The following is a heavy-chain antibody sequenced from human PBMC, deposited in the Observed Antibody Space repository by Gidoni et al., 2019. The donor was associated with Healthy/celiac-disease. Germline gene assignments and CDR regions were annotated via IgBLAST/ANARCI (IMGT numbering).Heavy chain of an antibody. CDR1: GFTSSSYD. J-gene: IGHJ4*02. V-gene: IGHV3-13*01. D-gene: IGHD3-22*01. CDR2: IGTAGDT. CDR3: ARGTYYYDSSGEFDY. Sequence: EVQLVESGGGLVQPGGSLRLSCAASGFTSSSYDMHWVRQATGQGLEWVSAIGTAGDTYYPGSVKGRFTISRENAKNSLYLQMNSLRAGDTAVYYCARGTYYYDSSGEFDYWGQGTLVTVSS.